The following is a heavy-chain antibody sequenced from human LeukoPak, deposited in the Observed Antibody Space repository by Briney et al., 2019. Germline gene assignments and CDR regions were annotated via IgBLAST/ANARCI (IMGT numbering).Heavy chain of an antibody. D-gene: IGHD6-19*01. Sequence: SQTLSLTCAISGDSVSSNSAAWNWIRQSPSRGLEWLGRTYYRSKWYNDYAVSVKSRITINPDTSKNRFSLQLNSVTPEGTAVYYCARAEAVARYFDYWGQGTLVTVSS. CDR3: ARAEAVARYFDY. CDR2: TYYRSKWYN. CDR1: GDSVSSNSAA. J-gene: IGHJ4*02. V-gene: IGHV6-1*01.